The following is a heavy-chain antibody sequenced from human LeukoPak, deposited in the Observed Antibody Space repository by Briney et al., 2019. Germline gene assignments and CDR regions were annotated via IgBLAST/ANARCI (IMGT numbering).Heavy chain of an antibody. CDR3: AKAGTYCSSTSCSFDY. Sequence: PGGSLRLSCAASGFTFSSYGMRWVRQAPGKGLEWVAFIRYDGSNKYYADSVRGRFTISRDNSKNTLYLQMNSLRAEDTAVYYCAKAGTYCSSTSCSFDYWGQGTLVTVSS. CDR2: IRYDGSNK. J-gene: IGHJ4*02. D-gene: IGHD2-2*01. CDR1: GFTFSSYG. V-gene: IGHV3-30*02.